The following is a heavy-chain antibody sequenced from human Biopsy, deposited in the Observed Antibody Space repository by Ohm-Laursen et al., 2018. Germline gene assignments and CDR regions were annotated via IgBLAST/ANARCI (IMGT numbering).Heavy chain of an antibody. D-gene: IGHD5-24*01. V-gene: IGHV3-11*01. CDR2: ISSSGRTM. CDR3: ATTRSFDN. Sequence: GSLRLSCAASGFSFSDYYMIWIRQAPGKGLEWVSYISSSGRTMYYADSVKGRFTISRDNANKSLYLQMNSLRAEDTAVYYCATTRSFDNWGQGTLATVSS. CDR1: GFSFSDYY. J-gene: IGHJ4*02.